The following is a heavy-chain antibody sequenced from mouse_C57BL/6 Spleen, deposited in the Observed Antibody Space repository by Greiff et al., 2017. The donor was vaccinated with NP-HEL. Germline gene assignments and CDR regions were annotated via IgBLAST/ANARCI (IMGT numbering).Heavy chain of an antibody. V-gene: IGHV3-6*01. D-gene: IGHD1-1*01. CDR3: ANFYYRFAY. CDR2: ISYDGSN. Sequence: EVQLQESGPGLVKPSQSLSLTCSVTGYSITSGYYWNWIRQFPGNKLEWMGYISYDGSNNYNPSLKNRISITRDTSKNQFFLKLNSVTTEDTATYYCANFYYRFAYWGQGTLVTVSA. J-gene: IGHJ3*01. CDR1: GYSITSGYY.